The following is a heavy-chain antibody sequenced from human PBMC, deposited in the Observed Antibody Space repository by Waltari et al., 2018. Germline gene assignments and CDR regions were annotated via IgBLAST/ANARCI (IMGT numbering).Heavy chain of an antibody. J-gene: IGHJ4*02. CDR3: AKANGSGGFLVDF. Sequence: QVQLVESGGGVVQPGRSLRLSCAASGLPFSDSAMHWVRQTPGRGLEWVSVIWNDGSYQYYADSVKGRFTISRDNSKNTLYLQMNSLRVEDTGVYYCAKANGSGGFLVDFWGQGTLVTVSS. D-gene: IGHD3-10*01. V-gene: IGHV3-33*06. CDR1: GLPFSDSA. CDR2: IWNDGSYQ.